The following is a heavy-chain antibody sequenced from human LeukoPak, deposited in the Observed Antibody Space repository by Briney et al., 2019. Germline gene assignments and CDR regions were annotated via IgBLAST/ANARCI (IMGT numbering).Heavy chain of an antibody. CDR2: IIPILGIA. CDR1: GGTFSSYA. CDR3: ARMKVVAATHFDY. Sequence: GASVKLSCKASGGTFSSYAISWVRQAPGQGLEWMGRIIPILGIANYAQKFQGRVTITADKSTSTAYMELSSLGSEDTAVYYCARMKVVAATHFDYWGQGTLVTVSS. V-gene: IGHV1-69*04. D-gene: IGHD2-15*01. J-gene: IGHJ4*02.